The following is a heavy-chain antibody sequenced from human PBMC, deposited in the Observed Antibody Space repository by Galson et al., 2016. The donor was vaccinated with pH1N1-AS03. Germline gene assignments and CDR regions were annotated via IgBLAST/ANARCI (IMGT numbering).Heavy chain of an antibody. V-gene: IGHV4-4*02. CDR3: ARDSYRGFDP. CDR2: IYYTGST. Sequence: SLRLSCAASGFTFSNVWLTWVRQAPGKGLEWIGSIYYTGSTYYKPSLRSRVSISVDTSRSQFSLRLTSVTAADTAVYYCARDSYRGFDPWGQGTTVTVSS. J-gene: IGHJ5*02. D-gene: IGHD3-16*02. CDR1: GFTFSNVW.